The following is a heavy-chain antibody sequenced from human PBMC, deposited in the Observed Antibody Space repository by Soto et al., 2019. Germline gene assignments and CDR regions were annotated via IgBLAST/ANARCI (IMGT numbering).Heavy chain of an antibody. Sequence: GESLKISCAASGFTFTNYVMSWVRQAPGKGLEWVSTISASGGGAFYADSMRGRFTISRDNFDNMLYLQINNLRAEDTAVYYCAKDTSYSTLFEIRGDFDIWGQGTMVTVSS. CDR1: GFTFTNYV. CDR3: AKDTSYSTLFEIRGDFDI. J-gene: IGHJ3*02. D-gene: IGHD6-13*01. CDR2: ISASGGGA. V-gene: IGHV3-23*01.